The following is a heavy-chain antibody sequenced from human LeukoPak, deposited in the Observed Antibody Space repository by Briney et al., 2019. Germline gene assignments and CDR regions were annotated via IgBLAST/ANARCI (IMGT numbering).Heavy chain of an antibody. J-gene: IGHJ4*02. D-gene: IGHD5-18*01. Sequence: PGGSLRLSCAASGFTFSSDAMSWVRQAPGKGLEWVSAISGSGGSTYYADSVKGRFTISRYNSKNTLYLQMNSLRAQDTAVYYCASAGRVYGYGYFYYWGQGTLVTVSS. CDR2: ISGSGGST. CDR3: ASAGRVYGYGYFYY. CDR1: GFTFSSDA. V-gene: IGHV3-23*01.